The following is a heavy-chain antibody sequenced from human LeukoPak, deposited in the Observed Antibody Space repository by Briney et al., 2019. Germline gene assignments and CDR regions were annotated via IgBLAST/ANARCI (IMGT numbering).Heavy chain of an antibody. CDR1: GFIFSNYY. CDR2: ISSGGSTI. V-gene: IGHV3-11*01. J-gene: IGHJ4*02. D-gene: IGHD2-2*01. CDR3: ARGHYDTSFYRY. Sequence: PGGSLRLSCAASGFIFSNYYMSWIRQGPGKGLEWVSYISSGGSTISYADSVKGRFTISRDNAKNSLYLHMNNLRVEDTAVYYCARGHYDTSFYRYWGQGTLVAVSS.